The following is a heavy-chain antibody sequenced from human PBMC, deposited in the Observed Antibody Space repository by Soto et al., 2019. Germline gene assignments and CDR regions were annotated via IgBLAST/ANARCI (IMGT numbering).Heavy chain of an antibody. V-gene: IGHV2-5*02. Sequence: QITLKESGPTLVKPTQTITLTCTFSGFSLSTSGVGVGWIRQPPGKALEWLALLYWDEDKRYSPSLKSRLTITKDTSKNQVVLTMTNMDPVDTATYYCAHSGSSSWYPYFEYWGQGTLVTFSS. CDR3: AHSGSSSWYPYFEY. CDR2: LYWDEDK. J-gene: IGHJ4*02. D-gene: IGHD6-13*01. CDR1: GFSLSTSGVG.